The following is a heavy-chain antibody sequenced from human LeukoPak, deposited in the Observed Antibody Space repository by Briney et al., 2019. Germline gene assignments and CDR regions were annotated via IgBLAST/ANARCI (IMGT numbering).Heavy chain of an antibody. Sequence: ASVKVSCKASGYTFTSYDINWVRQATGQGLEWRGWMNPNSGNTGYAQKFQGRVTMTRNTSISTAYMELSSLRSEDTAVYYCARGGYDFWSGYLLGYYYGMDVWGQGTTVTVSS. J-gene: IGHJ6*02. D-gene: IGHD3-3*01. CDR2: MNPNSGNT. V-gene: IGHV1-8*01. CDR1: GYTFTSYD. CDR3: ARGGYDFWSGYLLGYYYGMDV.